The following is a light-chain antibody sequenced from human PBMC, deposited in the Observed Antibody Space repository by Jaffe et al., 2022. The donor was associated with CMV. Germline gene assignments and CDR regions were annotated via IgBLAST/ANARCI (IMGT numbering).Light chain of an antibody. CDR2: GKN. CDR3: TSRDSSDKHVT. Sequence: SSELTQDPAVSVALGQTVRITCQGDSLRNYYASWYQQKPGQAPVLVIYGKNARPSGIPDRFSASRSGNTDSLSITGAQAEDEAVYYCTSRDSSDKHVTFGGGTKVTVL. CDR1: SLRNYY. J-gene: IGLJ2*01. V-gene: IGLV3-19*01.